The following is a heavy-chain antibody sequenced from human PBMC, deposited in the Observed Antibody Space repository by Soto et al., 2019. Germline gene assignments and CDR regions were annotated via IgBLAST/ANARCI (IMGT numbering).Heavy chain of an antibody. D-gene: IGHD1-26*01. CDR1: GFTFSSYA. CDR3: ARERVGATFGS. V-gene: IGHV3-30-3*01. CDR2: ISYDGSNK. J-gene: IGHJ4*02. Sequence: QVQLVESGGGVVQPGRSLRLSCAASGFTFSSYAMHWVRQAPCKGLEWVAVISYDGSNKYYADSVKGRFTISRDNSKNTLYLQMNSLRAEDTAVYYCARERVGATFGSWGQGTLVTVSS.